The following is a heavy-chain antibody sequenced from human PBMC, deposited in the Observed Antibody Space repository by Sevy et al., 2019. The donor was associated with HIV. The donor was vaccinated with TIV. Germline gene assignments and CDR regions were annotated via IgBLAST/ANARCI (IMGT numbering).Heavy chain of an antibody. CDR1: GGTFSSYA. D-gene: IGHD2-2*01. CDR3: ARSGRDIVVVPAAAPADYFDY. J-gene: IGHJ4*02. CDR2: IIPIFGTA. V-gene: IGHV1-69*13. Sequence: ASVKVSCKASGGTFSSYAISWVRQAPGQGLEWMGGIIPIFGTANYERKFQGRVTITADESTRTAYMELSSLRSEDTAVYYCARSGRDIVVVPAAAPADYFDYWGQGTLVTVSS.